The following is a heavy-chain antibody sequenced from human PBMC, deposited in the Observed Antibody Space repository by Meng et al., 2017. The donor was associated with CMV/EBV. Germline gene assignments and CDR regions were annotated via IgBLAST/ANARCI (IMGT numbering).Heavy chain of an antibody. CDR2: ISYGGSNK. V-gene: IGHV3-30*04. J-gene: IGHJ2*01. CDR3: ARDTSWGNWYFDL. CDR1: GFTFSSYA. Sequence: GESVKISCAASGFTFSSYAMHWVRQAPGKGLEWVAVISYGGSNKYYADSVKGRFTISRDNSKNTLYLQMNSLRAEDTAVYYCARDTSWGNWYFDLWGRGTLVTVSS. D-gene: IGHD3-16*01.